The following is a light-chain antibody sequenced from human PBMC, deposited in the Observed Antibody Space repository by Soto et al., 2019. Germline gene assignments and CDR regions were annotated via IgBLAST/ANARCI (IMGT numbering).Light chain of an antibody. CDR1: TSNIGSNI. CDR2: SNN. Sequence: QSVLTQPPSASGAPGQTVTISCSGSTSNIGSNIVNWYQQLPGTAPKLLIHSNNQRPSGVPDRFSGSKSGTSASLAISGLQSEDEADYYCSSYTTTSSVVFGGGTKLTVL. CDR3: SSYTTTSSVV. J-gene: IGLJ2*01. V-gene: IGLV1-44*01.